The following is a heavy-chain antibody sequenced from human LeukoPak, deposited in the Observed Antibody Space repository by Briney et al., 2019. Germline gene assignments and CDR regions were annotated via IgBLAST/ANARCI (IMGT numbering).Heavy chain of an antibody. CDR3: ARRDYGDYPFDY. J-gene: IGHJ4*02. CDR1: GYSISSGYY. CDR2: IYHSGST. D-gene: IGHD4-17*01. Sequence: SETLSLTCAVSGYSISSGYYWGWIRQPPGKGLEWIGSIYHSGSTYYNPSLKSRVTISVDTSKNQFSLKLSSVTAAGTAVYYCARRDYGDYPFDYWGQGTLVTVSS. V-gene: IGHV4-38-2*01.